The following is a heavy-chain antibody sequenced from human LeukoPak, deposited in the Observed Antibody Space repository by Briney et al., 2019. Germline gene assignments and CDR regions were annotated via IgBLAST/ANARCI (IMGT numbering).Heavy chain of an antibody. CDR1: GGSFSGYY. CDR3: ARLGYCSSTSCYQPPGY. CDR2: INHSGST. D-gene: IGHD2-2*01. J-gene: IGHJ4*02. Sequence: SETLSLTCAVYGGSFSGYYWSWIRQPPGKGLEWIGEINHSGSTNYNPSLKSRVTISVDTSKNQLSLKLSSVTAADTAVYYCARLGYCSSTSCYQPPGYWGQGTLVTVSS. V-gene: IGHV4-34*01.